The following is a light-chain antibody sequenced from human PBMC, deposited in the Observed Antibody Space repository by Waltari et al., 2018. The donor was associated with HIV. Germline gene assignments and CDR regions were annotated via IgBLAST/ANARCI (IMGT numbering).Light chain of an antibody. J-gene: IGLJ1*01. CDR1: NFTIGRNY. CDR3: AAWDDSLSGFYV. V-gene: IGLV1-47*01. CDR2: RND. Sequence: QSVLTQPPSASGTPGQRVTISCSGSNFTIGRNYVYCYQHRPGPGPKLLIYRNDQRPSGVPDRFSGSKSGTSASLAISGLRSEDEADYYCAAWDDSLSGFYVLGTGTKVTVL.